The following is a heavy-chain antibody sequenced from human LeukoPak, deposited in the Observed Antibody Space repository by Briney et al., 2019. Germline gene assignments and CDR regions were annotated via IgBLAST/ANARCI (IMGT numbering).Heavy chain of an antibody. CDR1: GGSITSGSSY. D-gene: IGHD3-22*01. CDR2: IYTSGST. J-gene: IGHJ4*02. Sequence: SETLSLTCTVSGGSITSGSSYWSWIRQPAGKGLEWIGRIYTSGSTKYNPSLKSRVTISVDTSKNQFSLKLSSVTAADTAVYYCARVWYYYDSSGYYYVFDYWGQGTLVTVSS. V-gene: IGHV4-61*02. CDR3: ARVWYYYDSSGYYYVFDY.